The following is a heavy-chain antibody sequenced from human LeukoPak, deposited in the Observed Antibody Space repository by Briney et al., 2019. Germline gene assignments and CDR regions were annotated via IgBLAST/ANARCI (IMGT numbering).Heavy chain of an antibody. CDR2: INVHNGNT. J-gene: IGHJ4*02. Sequence: ASLKVSCKASGYTFTSYGIGWVRQAPGQGLEWMGWINVHNGNTKYTQKFQGRVTMTTDTSTSTAYMELRGLRSDDTAVYYCARDLLLYSSGWTGFFDYWGQGTLVTVSS. CDR1: GYTFTSYG. D-gene: IGHD6-19*01. CDR3: ARDLLLYSSGWTGFFDY. V-gene: IGHV1-18*01.